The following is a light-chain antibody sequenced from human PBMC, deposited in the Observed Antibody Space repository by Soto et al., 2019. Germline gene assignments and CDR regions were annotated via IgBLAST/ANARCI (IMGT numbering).Light chain of an antibody. J-gene: IGLJ3*02. Sequence: QSVLTQPPSVSGTPGQRVTISCSGSSSNVGSNFVYWYQQFPGTAPKLLIYRTDQRPSGVPDRFSASKPGTSASLAISGLWSDDEADYYCAAWDNSLRWVFGGGTKLTVL. V-gene: IGLV1-47*03. CDR1: SSNVGSNF. CDR3: AAWDNSLRWV. CDR2: RTD.